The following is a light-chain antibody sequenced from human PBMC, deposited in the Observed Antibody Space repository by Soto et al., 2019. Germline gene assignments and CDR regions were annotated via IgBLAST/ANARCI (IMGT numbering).Light chain of an antibody. CDR2: AAS. CDR3: LRHNDYPIT. V-gene: IGKV1-17*01. Sequence: DIQMTQSPSSLAASVGDRVTITCRASQGIGNGLSWFQQKPGKAPKRLIYAASTLQSGVPSRFSGSGSGTEFTLTISILQPEDFATYYCLRHNDYPITFGQGTRLEIK. CDR1: QGIGNG. J-gene: IGKJ5*01.